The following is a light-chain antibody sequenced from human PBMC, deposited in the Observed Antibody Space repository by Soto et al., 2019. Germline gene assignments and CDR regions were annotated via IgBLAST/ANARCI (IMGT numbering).Light chain of an antibody. CDR2: DAS. J-gene: IGKJ4*01. CDR3: QQRSNWPPVT. V-gene: IGKV3-11*01. CDR1: QSVGYH. Sequence: DIVLTQSPATLSLSPGERATLSCRASQSVGYHLAWYQQRPGQAPRLLIYDASNRATGIPARFSGSGSGTDFTLAISSLEPEDFAVYYCQQRSNWPPVTFGGGTKVDIK.